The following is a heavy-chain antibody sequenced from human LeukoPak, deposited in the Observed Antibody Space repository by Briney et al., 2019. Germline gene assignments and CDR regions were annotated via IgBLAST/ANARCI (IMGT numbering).Heavy chain of an antibody. V-gene: IGHV1-46*01. CDR2: INPSGGST. Sequence: ASVKVSCKASGYTFTSYYMHWVRQAPGQGLEWMGIINPSGGSTSYAQKFQGRVTMTRDTSTSTVYMELSSLRSEDTAVYYCARDRCSSTSCYFSDYWGQGTLVTVSS. CDR3: ARDRCSSTSCYFSDY. J-gene: IGHJ4*02. CDR1: GYTFTSYY. D-gene: IGHD2-2*01.